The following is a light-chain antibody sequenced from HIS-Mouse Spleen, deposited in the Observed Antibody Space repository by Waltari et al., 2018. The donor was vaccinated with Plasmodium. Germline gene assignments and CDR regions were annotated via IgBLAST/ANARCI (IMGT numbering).Light chain of an antibody. V-gene: IGKV1-33*01. J-gene: IGKJ4*01. CDR1: QDISNY. CDR2: DAS. CDR3: QQYDNLPLT. Sequence: DLQMTQSPSSLSASVGRRIPLTCQASQDISNYLNWYQQKPGKAPKLLIYDASNLETGVPSRFSGSGSGTDFTFTISSLQPEDIATYYCQQYDNLPLTFGGGTKVDIK.